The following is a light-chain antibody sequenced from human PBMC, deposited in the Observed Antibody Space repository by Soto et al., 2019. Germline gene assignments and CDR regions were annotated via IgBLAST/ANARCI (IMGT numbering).Light chain of an antibody. Sequence: DIVMTQSPDSLAVSLGERATINCKSSQSVLYSSNNKNYLAWYQQKPGQPPKLLMYWASTRESGVPARFSGSGSGTDFALTISSLQAEDVAVYYCQQYSTTPRTFGQGTKVDIK. CDR1: QSVLYSSNNKNY. V-gene: IGKV4-1*01. CDR2: WAS. J-gene: IGKJ1*01. CDR3: QQYSTTPRT.